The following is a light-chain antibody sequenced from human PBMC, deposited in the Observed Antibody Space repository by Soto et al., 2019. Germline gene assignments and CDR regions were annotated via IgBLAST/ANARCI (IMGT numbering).Light chain of an antibody. CDR2: GAS. V-gene: IGKV3-20*01. Sequence: EIVLTQSPGTLSLSPGERATLSCRASQSVSNNYLAWYQQKPGQAPRLLIYGASNRATGIPDRFSGSGSGTDFSVTISRLEPEDFAVYYCQQYSSSGTFGQGTKVDIK. CDR1: QSVSNNY. J-gene: IGKJ1*01. CDR3: QQYSSSGT.